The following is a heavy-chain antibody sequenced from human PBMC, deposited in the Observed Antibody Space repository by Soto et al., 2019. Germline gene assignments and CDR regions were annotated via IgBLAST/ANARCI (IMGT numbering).Heavy chain of an antibody. Sequence: QVQLVESGGGVVQPGRSLRLSCAASGFTFSSYAMHWVRQAPGKGLEWVAVISYDGSNKYYADSVKGRFTISRDNSKNTVYLQMNSLRAEDTAVYYCARGVRDFPYFYDSSGYLPHWGQGTLVTVSS. CDR2: ISYDGSNK. CDR1: GFTFSSYA. J-gene: IGHJ4*02. CDR3: ARGVRDFPYFYDSSGYLPH. D-gene: IGHD3-22*01. V-gene: IGHV3-30-3*01.